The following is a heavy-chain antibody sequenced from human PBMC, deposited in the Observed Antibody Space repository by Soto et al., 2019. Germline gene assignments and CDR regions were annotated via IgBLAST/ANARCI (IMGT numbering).Heavy chain of an antibody. V-gene: IGHV1-69*12. J-gene: IGHJ6*02. CDR3: ARDNDRPQLGGNYYYMLDV. CDR1: GGTFRTAA. CDR2: IMPVFRTP. Sequence: QVQLEQSGAEVKKPGSSVKVSCKASGGTFRTAAVSWVRQAPGQGLEWMGGIMPVFRTPDYAQKFHGRVTITADDSTTAAYMELSCMSSDDTAVYYCARDNDRPQLGGNYYYMLDVWGQGTTITVSS. D-gene: IGHD2-8*01.